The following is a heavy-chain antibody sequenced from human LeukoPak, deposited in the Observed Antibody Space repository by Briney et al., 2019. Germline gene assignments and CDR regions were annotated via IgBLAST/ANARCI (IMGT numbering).Heavy chain of an antibody. Sequence: SSETLSLTCAVSGGSISSSNWWSWVRQPPGKGLEWIGEIYHSGSTNYNPSLKSRVTISVDTSKNQFSLKLSSVTAADTAVYYCARLQPPGSSGYNDAFDIWGQGTMVTVSS. CDR2: IYHSGST. CDR3: ARLQPPGSSGYNDAFDI. V-gene: IGHV4-4*02. D-gene: IGHD3-22*01. J-gene: IGHJ3*02. CDR1: GGSISSSNW.